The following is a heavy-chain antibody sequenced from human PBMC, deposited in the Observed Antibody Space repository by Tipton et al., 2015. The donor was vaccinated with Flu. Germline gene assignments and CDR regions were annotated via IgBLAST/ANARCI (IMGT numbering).Heavy chain of an antibody. V-gene: IGHV4-31*03. J-gene: IGHJ4*02. Sequence: TLSLTCTVSGGSISSGGYYWSWIRQHPGKGLEWIGYIYYSGSTYYNPSLKSRVTISVDTSKNQFSPKLSSVTAADTAVYYCARSVGATRVYYFDYWGQGTLVTVSS. CDR3: ARSVGATRVYYFDY. CDR1: GGSISSGGYY. D-gene: IGHD1-26*01. CDR2: IYYSGST.